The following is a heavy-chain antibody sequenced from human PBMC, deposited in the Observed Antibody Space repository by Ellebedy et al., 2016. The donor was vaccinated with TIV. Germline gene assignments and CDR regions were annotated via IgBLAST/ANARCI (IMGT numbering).Heavy chain of an antibody. J-gene: IGHJ4*02. CDR1: GYTFTSYD. D-gene: IGHD6-13*01. V-gene: IGHV1-8*01. CDR3: AREGSSSWYGGLYYFDY. CDR2: MNPNSGNT. Sequence: ASVKVSCKASGYTFTSYDINWVRQATGQGLEWMGWMNPNSGNTGYAQKFQGRVTITADKSTSTAYMELSSLRSEDTAVYYCAREGSSSWYGGLYYFDYWGQGTLVTVSS.